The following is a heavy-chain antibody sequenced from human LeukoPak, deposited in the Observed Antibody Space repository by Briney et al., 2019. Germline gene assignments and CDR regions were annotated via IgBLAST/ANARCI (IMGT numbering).Heavy chain of an antibody. CDR3: ARDRGDSSSWYYFDY. D-gene: IGHD6-13*01. CDR1: GGSISSSSYY. Sequence: PSETLSLTCTVSGGSISSSSYYWGWIRQPPGKGLEWIGSIYYSGSTYYNPSLKSRVTISVDTSKNQFSLKLSSVTAADTAVYYCARDRGDSSSWYYFDYWGQGTLVTVSS. J-gene: IGHJ4*02. V-gene: IGHV4-39*07. CDR2: IYYSGST.